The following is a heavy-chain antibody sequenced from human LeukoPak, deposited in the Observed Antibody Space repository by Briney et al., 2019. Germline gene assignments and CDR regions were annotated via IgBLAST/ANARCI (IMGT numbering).Heavy chain of an antibody. V-gene: IGHV3-21*01. J-gene: IGHJ4*02. D-gene: IGHD4-23*01. CDR2: ISSSSSYI. Sequence: GGPLRLSCAASGFTFISYSMNWVRQAPGKGLEWVSSISSSSSYIYYADSVKGRFTISRDNAKNSLYLQMNSLRAEDTAVYYCARANYGGNSGDFGYWGQGTLVTVSS. CDR1: GFTFISYS. CDR3: ARANYGGNSGDFGY.